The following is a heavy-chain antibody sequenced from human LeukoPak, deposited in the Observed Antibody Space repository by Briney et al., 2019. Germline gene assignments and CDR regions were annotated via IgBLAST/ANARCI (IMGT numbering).Heavy chain of an antibody. Sequence: SETLSLTCTVSGGSISSYYWSWIRQPPGKGLEWIGYIYYSGSTNYNPSLKSRVTISVDTSKNQFSLKLSSVTAADTAVYYCARAGNLGNYYYYYGMDVWDQGTTVTVSS. CDR2: IYYSGST. CDR3: ARAGNLGNYYYYYGMDV. D-gene: IGHD3-10*01. J-gene: IGHJ6*02. CDR1: GGSISSYY. V-gene: IGHV4-59*08.